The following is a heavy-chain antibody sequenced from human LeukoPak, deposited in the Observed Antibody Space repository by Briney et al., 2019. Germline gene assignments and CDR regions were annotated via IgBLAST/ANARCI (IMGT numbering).Heavy chain of an antibody. V-gene: IGHV3-7*01. D-gene: IGHD3-22*01. CDR1: GFTFSSYS. J-gene: IGHJ4*02. Sequence: PGGSLRLSCAASGFTFSSYSMNWVRQAPGKGLEWVANIKQDGSEKYYVDSVKGRFTISRDSAKNSLYLQMNSLRVEDTAVYYCARDSVHGYYDSSGYSALFDYWGQGTLVTVSS. CDR3: ARDSVHGYYDSSGYSALFDY. CDR2: IKQDGSEK.